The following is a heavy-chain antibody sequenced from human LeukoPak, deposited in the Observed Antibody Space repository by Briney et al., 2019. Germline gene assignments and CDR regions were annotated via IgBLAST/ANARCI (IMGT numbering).Heavy chain of an antibody. CDR2: ISGSGGST. V-gene: IGHV3-23*01. J-gene: IGHJ4*02. CDR3: AKVTVYYDILTGFDY. Sequence: GGSLRLSCAASGFTFSSYAMSWVRQAPGKGLEWVSAISGSGGSTYYADSVKGRFTISRDNSKNTLYLQMNSLRAEDTAVYYCAKVTVYYDILTGFDYWGQGTLVTVSS. D-gene: IGHD3-9*01. CDR1: GFTFSSYA.